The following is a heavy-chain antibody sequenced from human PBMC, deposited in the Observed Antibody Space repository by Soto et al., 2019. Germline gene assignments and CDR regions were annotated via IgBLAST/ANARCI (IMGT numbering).Heavy chain of an antibody. CDR2: VSDSGST. V-gene: IGHV4-59*12. Sequence: QVQLQESGPGLVKPSETLSLMCTVSGGSITNYYWSWIRQSPANGLEWIGYVSDSGSTKYNDSLKSRVTISVDTSKNQFSLKLTSLTAADTAVYYCARERVGHSAMDVWGQGTTVTVSS. D-gene: IGHD1-26*01. CDR1: GGSITNYY. J-gene: IGHJ6*02. CDR3: ARERVGHSAMDV.